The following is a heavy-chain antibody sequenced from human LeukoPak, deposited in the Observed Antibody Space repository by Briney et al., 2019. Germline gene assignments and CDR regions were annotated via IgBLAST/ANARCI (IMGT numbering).Heavy chain of an antibody. CDR1: GGTFSSYA. Sequence: SVKVSCKASGGTFSSYAISWVRQAPGQGLEWMGGIIPIFGTANYAQKFQGRVTITADKSTSTAYMELSSLRSEDTAVYYCARVQVYYYYMDVWGKGTTVTVSS. CDR3: ARVQVYYYYMDV. V-gene: IGHV1-69*06. CDR2: IIPIFGTA. J-gene: IGHJ6*03.